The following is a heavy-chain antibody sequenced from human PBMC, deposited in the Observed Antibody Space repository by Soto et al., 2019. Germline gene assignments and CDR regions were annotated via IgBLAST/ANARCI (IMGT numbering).Heavy chain of an antibody. CDR2: ISAYNGNT. Sequence: ASVKVSCKASGYSFTSDGISWVRQAPGQGLEWMGWISAYNGNTNYAQKLQGRVTMTTDTSTSTAYMELRSLRSDDTAVYYCARAEDCSSTSCYFYGSGSYGFDYWGQGTLVTVSS. V-gene: IGHV1-18*01. D-gene: IGHD2-2*01. CDR3: ARAEDCSSTSCYFYGSGSYGFDY. J-gene: IGHJ4*02. CDR1: GYSFTSDG.